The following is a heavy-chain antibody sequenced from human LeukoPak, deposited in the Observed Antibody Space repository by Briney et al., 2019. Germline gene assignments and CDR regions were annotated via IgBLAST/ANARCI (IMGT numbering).Heavy chain of an antibody. CDR1: GGSISSYY. V-gene: IGHV4-4*09. CDR3: ARLHQARGELPYLSFDY. CDR2: IYTSGST. J-gene: IGHJ4*02. D-gene: IGHD1-7*01. Sequence: SETLSLTCTVSGGSISSYYWSWIRQPPGKGLEWIRYIYTSGSTNYNPSLKSRVTISVDTSKNQFSLKLSSVTAADTAVYYCARLHQARGELPYLSFDYWGQGTLVTVSS.